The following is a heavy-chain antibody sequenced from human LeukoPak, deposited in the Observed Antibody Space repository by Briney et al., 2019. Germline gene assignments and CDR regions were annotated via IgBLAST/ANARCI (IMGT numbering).Heavy chain of an antibody. Sequence: PGGSLRLSCAASGFTFSSYGMHWVRQAPGKGLEWVVVISYDGSNKYYADSVKGRFTISRDNSNNTLYLQMNTLRPEDTSVYYCARDRLFYFHSPDYRAGYSYAMDVWGQGTTVTVSS. D-gene: IGHD3-22*01. CDR3: ARDRLFYFHSPDYRAGYSYAMDV. J-gene: IGHJ6*02. CDR1: GFTFSSYG. V-gene: IGHV3-30*03. CDR2: ISYDGSNK.